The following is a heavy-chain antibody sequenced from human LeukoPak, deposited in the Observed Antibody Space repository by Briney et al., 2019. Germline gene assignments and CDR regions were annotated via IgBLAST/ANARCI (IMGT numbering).Heavy chain of an antibody. CDR3: AKDIQLST. D-gene: IGHD5-24*01. CDR1: GFTFSVAA. J-gene: IGHJ3*01. V-gene: IGHV3-23*01. Sequence: GGSLRLSCAASGFTFSVAAMTWVRQAPGKGLEWVSLIGACGESTYYADSVKGRFTISRDNSKNTLSLQMNSLRVEDTTMYFCAKDIQLSTWGLGTMVTVSS. CDR2: IGACGEST.